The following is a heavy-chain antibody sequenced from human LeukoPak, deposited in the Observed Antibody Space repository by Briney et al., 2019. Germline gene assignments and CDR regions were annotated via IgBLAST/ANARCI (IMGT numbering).Heavy chain of an antibody. CDR1: GFTFSSYS. V-gene: IGHV3-21*01. CDR2: ISSSSSYI. Sequence: GGSLRLSCAASGFTFSSYSMNWVRQAPGKGLEWVSSISSSSSYIYYADSVKGRFTISRDNAKNSLYLQMNSLRAEDTAVYYCARVPGIAALAWFDPWGQGTLVTVSS. J-gene: IGHJ5*02. D-gene: IGHD6-13*01. CDR3: ARVPGIAALAWFDP.